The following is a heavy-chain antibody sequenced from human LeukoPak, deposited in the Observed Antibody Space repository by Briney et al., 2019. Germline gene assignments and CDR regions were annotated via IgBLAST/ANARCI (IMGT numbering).Heavy chain of an antibody. J-gene: IGHJ4*02. Sequence: GGSMRLSCAAYGFTFSSYAMSWVRQAPGKGLEWVSAISGSGGSTYYADSVKGRFTISRDNSKNTLYLQMNSLRAEDTAVYYCSKNSSCLFHYWGPGTLVTVFS. V-gene: IGHV3-23*01. CDR1: GFTFSSYA. D-gene: IGHD2-21*01. CDR2: ISGSGGST. CDR3: SKNSSCLFHY.